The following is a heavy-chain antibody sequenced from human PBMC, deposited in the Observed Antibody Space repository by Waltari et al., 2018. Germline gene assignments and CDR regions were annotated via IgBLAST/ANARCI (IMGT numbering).Heavy chain of an antibody. CDR1: GGTFSSDA. CDR2: IIPILGIA. Sequence: QVQLVQSGAEVKKPGSSVKVSCKPSGGTFSSDAISWVRQAPGQGLEWMGRIIPILGIANYAQKFQGRVTITADKSTSTAYMELSSLRSEDTAVYYCARGPYNWNYGLYYYGMDVWGQGTTVTVSS. J-gene: IGHJ6*02. D-gene: IGHD1-7*01. CDR3: ARGPYNWNYGLYYYGMDV. V-gene: IGHV1-69*04.